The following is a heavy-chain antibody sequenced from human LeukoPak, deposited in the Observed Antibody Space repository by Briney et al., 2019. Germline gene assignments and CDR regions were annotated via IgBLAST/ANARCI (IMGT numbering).Heavy chain of an antibody. CDR1: GYSISSGYY. CDR3: ARGVVGALLGY. CDR2: IYHSGST. D-gene: IGHD1-26*01. V-gene: IGHV4-38-2*02. J-gene: IGHJ4*02. Sequence: SEALSLTCTVSGYSISSGYYWGWIRQPPGKGLEWIGSIYHSGSTYYNPSLKSRVTISVDTSKNQFSLKLSSVTAADTAVYYCARGVVGALLGYWGQGTLVTVSS.